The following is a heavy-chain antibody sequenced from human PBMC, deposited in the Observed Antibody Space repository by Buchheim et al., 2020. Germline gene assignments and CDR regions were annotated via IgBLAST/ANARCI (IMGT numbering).Heavy chain of an antibody. J-gene: IGHJ6*03. CDR2: INHGGTT. CDR1: SGSLNDYS. D-gene: IGHD3-16*01. CDR3: AREKRNVDYYMDV. Sequence: QVLLQDSGPGLVKPSGTLSLTCSVSSGSLNDYSWSWIRQPPGKGLEYIGNINHGGTTDYNPSLKSRLTISMDPSRNQFSLRLTSVTAADTAVYYCAREKRNVDYYMDVWGKGAT. V-gene: IGHV4-59*01.